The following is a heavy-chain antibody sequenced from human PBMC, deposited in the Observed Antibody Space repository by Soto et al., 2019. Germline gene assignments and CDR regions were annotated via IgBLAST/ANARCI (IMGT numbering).Heavy chain of an antibody. Sequence: SETLSLTCSVSGGSISGSYWSWIRQSPGKGLEWLGYVYYTGSTNYSPSLRSRVSISVDTSKNEFSLRLSSVTAADTAVYFCARSVAVPGAHIDYWGQGTQVTVYS. CDR1: GGSISGSY. V-gene: IGHV4-59*01. CDR2: VYYTGST. CDR3: ARSVAVPGAHIDY. J-gene: IGHJ4*02. D-gene: IGHD6-19*01.